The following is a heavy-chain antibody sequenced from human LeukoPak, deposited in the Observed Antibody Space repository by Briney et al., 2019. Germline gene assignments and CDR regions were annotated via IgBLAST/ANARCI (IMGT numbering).Heavy chain of an antibody. CDR2: INHSGST. D-gene: IGHD6-19*01. J-gene: IGHJ5*02. CDR1: GGSFSGYY. Sequence: PSETLSLTCAVYGGSFSGYYWSWIRQPPGKGLEWIGEINHSGSTNYNPSLKSRVTISVDTSKNQFSLKLSSVTAADTAVYYCARGRGAVPFDPWGQGTLVTVSS. CDR3: ARGRGAVPFDP. V-gene: IGHV4-34*01.